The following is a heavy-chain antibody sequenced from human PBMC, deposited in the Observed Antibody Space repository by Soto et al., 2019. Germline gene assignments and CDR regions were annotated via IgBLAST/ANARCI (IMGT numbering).Heavy chain of an antibody. CDR1: GGTFSSKT. D-gene: IGHD3-10*01. CDR3: ARLPLLWFGEGGNYYGMDV. J-gene: IGHJ6*02. V-gene: IGHV1-69*02. CDR2: IIPILGIA. Sequence: QVQLVQSGAEVKKPGSSVKVSSKASGGTFSSKTISWLRQAPGQGLKGMGRIIPILGIANYAQKFQGRVTITADKSTSTAYMELSSLRSEDTAVYYCARLPLLWFGEGGNYYGMDVWGQGTTVTVSS.